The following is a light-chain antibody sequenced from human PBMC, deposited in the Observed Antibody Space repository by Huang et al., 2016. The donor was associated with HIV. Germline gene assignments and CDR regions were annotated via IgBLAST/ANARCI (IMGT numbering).Light chain of an antibody. CDR1: QGISYS. CDR2: AAS. Sequence: IQMTQSPSSLSASVGDRVSISCRASQGISYSLAWYQQKPGKAPRLLVYAASSLESGVPSRFSGSGSGTDYTLTISSLQPEDVAIYCCQQYSSIPPTFGQGTKLEIK. V-gene: IGKV1-NL1*01. J-gene: IGKJ2*01. CDR3: QQYSSIPPT.